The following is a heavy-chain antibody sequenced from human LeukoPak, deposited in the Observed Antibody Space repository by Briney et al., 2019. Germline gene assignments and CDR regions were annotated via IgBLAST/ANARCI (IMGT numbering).Heavy chain of an antibody. D-gene: IGHD3-10*01. Sequence: SETLSLTCTVSGGSISSSSYYWGWFRQPPGKGLEWIGEINHSGSTNYNPSLKSRVTISVDTSKNQFSLKLSSVTAADTAVYYCARHGITMVRGVKNYFDYWGQGTLVTVSS. CDR1: GGSISSSSYY. V-gene: IGHV4-39*01. CDR3: ARHGITMVRGVKNYFDY. J-gene: IGHJ4*02. CDR2: INHSGST.